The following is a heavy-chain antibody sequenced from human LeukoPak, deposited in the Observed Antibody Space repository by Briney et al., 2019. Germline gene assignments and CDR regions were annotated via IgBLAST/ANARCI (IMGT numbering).Heavy chain of an antibody. Sequence: GGSLRLSCAASGFTFSSYSMNWVRQAPGKGLEWVSYISSSSTTIHYADSVKGRFTISGDNAKNSLYLQMNSLRAEDTAVYYCARDGGYCSSTNCYLGVWGQGTMVTVSS. D-gene: IGHD2-2*01. CDR3: ARDGGYCSSTNCYLGV. CDR1: GFTFSSYS. J-gene: IGHJ3*01. CDR2: ISSSSTTI. V-gene: IGHV3-48*01.